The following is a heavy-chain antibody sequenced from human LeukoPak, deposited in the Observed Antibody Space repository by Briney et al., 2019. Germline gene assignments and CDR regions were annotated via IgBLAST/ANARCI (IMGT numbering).Heavy chain of an antibody. V-gene: IGHV3-23*01. CDR2: ISGSGGST. Sequence: GGSLRLSCAASGFTFSRYGMFWVRQAPGKGLEWVSAISGSGGSTYYADSVKGRFTISRDNSKNTLYLQMNSRRAEDTAVYYCAKDRIVGATTSYYFDYWGQGTLVTVSS. D-gene: IGHD1-26*01. J-gene: IGHJ4*02. CDR1: GFTFSRYG. CDR3: AKDRIVGATTSYYFDY.